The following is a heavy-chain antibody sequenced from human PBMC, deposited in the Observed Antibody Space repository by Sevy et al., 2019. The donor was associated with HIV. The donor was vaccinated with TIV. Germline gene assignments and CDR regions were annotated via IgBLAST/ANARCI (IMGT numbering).Heavy chain of an antibody. CDR2: IYYSGST. CDR1: GGSISSYY. D-gene: IGHD1-1*01. CDR3: AREWNRKDAFDI. V-gene: IGHV4-59*01. J-gene: IGHJ3*02. Sequence: SETLSLTCTVSGGSISSYYWSWIRQPPGKGLEWIGYIYYSGSTNYNPSLKSRVTISVDTSKNRFSLKLSSGTAADTAVYYCAREWNRKDAFDIWGQGTMVTVSS.